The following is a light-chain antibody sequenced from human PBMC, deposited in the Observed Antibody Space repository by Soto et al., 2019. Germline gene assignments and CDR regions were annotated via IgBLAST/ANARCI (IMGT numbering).Light chain of an antibody. J-gene: IGKJ1*01. V-gene: IGKV3-15*01. Sequence: EIVMAQSPATLSVSPGERATLSRRASQSISSNLAWYQQKPGQAPRLLIYGTSTRATGIPARFSGSGSGTEFTLTISSLQSEDFAVYYCQQYKNWPETFGQGTKVEIK. CDR1: QSISSN. CDR3: QQYKNWPET. CDR2: GTS.